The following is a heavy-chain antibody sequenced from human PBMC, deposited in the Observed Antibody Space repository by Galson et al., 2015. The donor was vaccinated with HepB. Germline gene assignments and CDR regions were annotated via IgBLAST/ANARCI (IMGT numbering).Heavy chain of an antibody. J-gene: IGHJ6*02. CDR1: GFTFSSYA. Sequence: SLRLSCAASGFTFSSYAMHWVRQAPGKGLEYVSAISSNGGSTYYADSVKGRFTISRDNSKNTLYLQMSSLRAEDTAVYYCVKDYQGGIGIGDGYNWGGYYYYGMDVWGQGTTVTVSS. CDR2: ISSNGGST. D-gene: IGHD5-24*01. CDR3: VKDYQGGIGIGDGYNWGGYYYYGMDV. V-gene: IGHV3-64D*06.